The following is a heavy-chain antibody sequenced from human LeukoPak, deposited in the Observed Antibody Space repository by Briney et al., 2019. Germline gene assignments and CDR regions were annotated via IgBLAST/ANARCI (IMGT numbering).Heavy chain of an antibody. V-gene: IGHV4-39*07. CDR2: IYYSGST. D-gene: IGHD2-2*01. CDR1: GGSICSSSYY. CDR3: ARVIAFGCSSTSCYNWFDP. J-gene: IGHJ5*02. Sequence: SETLSLTCTVSGGSICSSSYYWGWIRQPPGKGLEWIGSIYYSGSTYYNPSLKSRVTISVDTSKNQFSLKLSSVTAADTAVYYCARVIAFGCSSTSCYNWFDPWGQGTLVTVSS.